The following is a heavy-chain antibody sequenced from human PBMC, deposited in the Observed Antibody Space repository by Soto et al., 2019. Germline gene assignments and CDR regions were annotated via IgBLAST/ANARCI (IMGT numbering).Heavy chain of an antibody. CDR1: GYTFTNYG. J-gene: IGHJ5*02. D-gene: IGHD1-26*01. Sequence: ASVKVSCKASGYTFTNYGLTWVRQAPGQGLEWMGWISAYNGNTNYAQKLQGRVTMTTDTSTSTAYMELRSLRSDDTAVYYCARIVGADRRWFDPWGQGTLVTVPS. V-gene: IGHV1-18*01. CDR3: ARIVGADRRWFDP. CDR2: ISAYNGNT.